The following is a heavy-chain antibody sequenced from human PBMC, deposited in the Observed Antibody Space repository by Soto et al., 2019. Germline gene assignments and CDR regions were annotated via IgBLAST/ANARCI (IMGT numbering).Heavy chain of an antibody. Sequence: QVQLVESGGGVVQPGRSLRLSCAASGFTFSSYGMHWVRQAPGKGLEWVAVIWYDGSNKYYADSVKGRFTISRDNSKNTLYLQMNSLRAEDTAVYYCARDSQKGIAALFYFDYWGQGTLVTFSS. V-gene: IGHV3-33*01. CDR1: GFTFSSYG. J-gene: IGHJ4*02. D-gene: IGHD6-13*01. CDR3: ARDSQKGIAALFYFDY. CDR2: IWYDGSNK.